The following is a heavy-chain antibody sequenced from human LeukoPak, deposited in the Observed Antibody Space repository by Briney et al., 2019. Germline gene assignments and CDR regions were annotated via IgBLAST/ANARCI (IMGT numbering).Heavy chain of an antibody. Sequence: SETLSLTCAVSGGSFSDYYWSWIRQPPGKGLEWMGEINHSGRTNYNTSLKSRVTISVDTYKSQFSLKLSSVTAADTAVYYCARDNYGPPYWYFDLWGRGTLVTVSS. V-gene: IGHV4-34*01. CDR2: INHSGRT. D-gene: IGHD4-17*01. CDR1: GGSFSDYY. CDR3: ARDNYGPPYWYFDL. J-gene: IGHJ2*01.